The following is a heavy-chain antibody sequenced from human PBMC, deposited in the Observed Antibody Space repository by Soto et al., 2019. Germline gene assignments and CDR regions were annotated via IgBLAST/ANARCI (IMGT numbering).Heavy chain of an antibody. J-gene: IGHJ6*02. CDR3: ARDLSREGYYDSSGYYYYYGMDV. CDR1: GFTFSSYA. D-gene: IGHD3-22*01. Sequence: ESGGGVVQPGRSLRLSCAASGFTFSSYAMHWVRQAPGKGLEWVAVISYDGSNKYYADSVKGRFTISRDNSKNTLYLQMNSLRAEDTAVYYCARDLSREGYYDSSGYYYYYGMDVWGQGTTVTVSS. CDR2: ISYDGSNK. V-gene: IGHV3-30-3*01.